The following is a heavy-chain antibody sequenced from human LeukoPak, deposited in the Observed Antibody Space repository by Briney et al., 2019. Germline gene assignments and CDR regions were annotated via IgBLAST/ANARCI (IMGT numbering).Heavy chain of an antibody. V-gene: IGHV3-23*01. D-gene: IGHD1-26*01. CDR1: GFTFSSYA. CDR2: ISGSGGST. CDR3: AKADRYSGSYFSDY. Sequence: PGGSLRLSCAASGFTFSSYAMSWVRQAPGKGLEWVSAISGSGGSTYYADSVKGRFTISGDNSKNTLYLQMNSLRAEDTAVYYCAKADRYSGSYFSDYWGQGTLVTVSS. J-gene: IGHJ4*02.